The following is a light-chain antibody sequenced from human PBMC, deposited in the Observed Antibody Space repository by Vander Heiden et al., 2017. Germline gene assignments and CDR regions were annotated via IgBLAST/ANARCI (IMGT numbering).Light chain of an antibody. V-gene: IGKV2-30*01. Sequence: DGVMTQSPPSLPVTLGQPAAISGRSSYRLLFSDGNTFLHWFQQSPGQSRRRLIYQVNKRDSGVPDRFSGSGSGTDFPLRISRVAADDVGVYCCMQATHWPATFGQGTPVEIK. J-gene: IGKJ1*01. CDR1: YRLLFSDGNTF. CDR2: QVN. CDR3: MQATHWPAT.